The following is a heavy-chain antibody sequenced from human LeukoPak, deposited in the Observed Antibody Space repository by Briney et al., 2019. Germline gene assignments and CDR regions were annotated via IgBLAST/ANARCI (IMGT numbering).Heavy chain of an antibody. Sequence: GASVKVSCKASGGTFSSYAISWVRQAPGQGLEWMGGIIPIFGTANYAQKFQGRVTITADESTSTAYMELSSLRSEDTAVYYCAREGIAAAGRPFDYWGQGTLVTVSS. CDR2: IIPIFGTA. J-gene: IGHJ4*02. D-gene: IGHD6-13*01. V-gene: IGHV1-69*13. CDR1: GGTFSSYA. CDR3: AREGIAAAGRPFDY.